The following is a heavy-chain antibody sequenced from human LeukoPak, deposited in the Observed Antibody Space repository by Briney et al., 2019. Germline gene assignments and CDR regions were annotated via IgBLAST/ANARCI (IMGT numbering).Heavy chain of an antibody. J-gene: IGHJ3*02. V-gene: IGHV3-7*01. CDR1: GFDFSDYW. CDR3: ARDSAGYSSGWSPPSDAFDI. D-gene: IGHD6-19*01. Sequence: GGSLRLSCAASGFDFSDYWMTWVRQAPGKGLEWVANIKQDGSEKYYVDSVKGRFTISRDNAKNSLYLQMNSLRAEDTAVYYCARDSAGYSSGWSPPSDAFDIWGQGTMITVSS. CDR2: IKQDGSEK.